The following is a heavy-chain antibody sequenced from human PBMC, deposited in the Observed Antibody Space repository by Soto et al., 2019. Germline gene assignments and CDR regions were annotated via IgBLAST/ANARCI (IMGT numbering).Heavy chain of an antibody. J-gene: IGHJ3*02. V-gene: IGHV3-23*01. D-gene: IGHD3-3*01. Sequence: GGSLRLSCAASGFSFSSYAMSWVRQAPGKGLEWVSAISGSGGSTYYADSVKGRFTISRDNSKNTLYLQMNSLRAEDTAVYYYAKSLRFLEWSQTVDAFDIRGQGTMVTVSS. CDR1: GFSFSSYA. CDR3: AKSLRFLEWSQTVDAFDI. CDR2: ISGSGGST.